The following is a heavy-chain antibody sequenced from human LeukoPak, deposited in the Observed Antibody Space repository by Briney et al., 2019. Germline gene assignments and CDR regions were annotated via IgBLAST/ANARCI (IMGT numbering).Heavy chain of an antibody. CDR2: IKSKTDGGTT. J-gene: IGHJ4*02. D-gene: IGHD6-6*01. V-gene: IGHV3-15*01. Sequence: GGSLRLSCAASGFTFSNAWMSWVRQAPGKGREWVGRIKSKTDGGTTDYAAPVKGRFTISRDDSKNTLYLQMNSLKTEDTAVYYCTTAGRIAARRTDYWGQGTLVTVSS. CDR1: GFTFSNAW. CDR3: TTAGRIAARRTDY.